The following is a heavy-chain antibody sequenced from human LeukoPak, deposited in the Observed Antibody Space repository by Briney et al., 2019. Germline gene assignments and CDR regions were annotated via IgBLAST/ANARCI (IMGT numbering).Heavy chain of an antibody. CDR3: ARARGYCSGGSCRPDY. V-gene: IGHV3-21*06. CDR1: GFTFSSYG. J-gene: IGHJ4*02. D-gene: IGHD2-15*01. CDR2: ITTSSSYI. Sequence: PGGSLRLSCAASGFTFSSYGMNWVRQAPGKGLEWVSSITTSSSYIYYADSVKGRFTISRDNAKNSLYLQMTSLRAEDTAVYYCARARGYCSGGSCRPDYWGQGTLVTVSS.